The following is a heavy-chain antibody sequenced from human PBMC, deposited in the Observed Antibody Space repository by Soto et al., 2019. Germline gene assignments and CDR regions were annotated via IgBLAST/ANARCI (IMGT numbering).Heavy chain of an antibody. CDR2: INPNSGGT. CDR3: ARDARGDEAPMDY. J-gene: IGHJ4*02. CDR1: GYTFTGYY. D-gene: IGHD3-10*01. V-gene: IGHV1-2*04. Sequence: GASVKVSCKASGYTFTGYYMHWVRQAPGQRLEWMGWINPNSGGTNYAQKLQSWVTMTRDTSISTAYMELSRLRSDDTAVYYCARDARGDEAPMDYWGQGTLVTVSS.